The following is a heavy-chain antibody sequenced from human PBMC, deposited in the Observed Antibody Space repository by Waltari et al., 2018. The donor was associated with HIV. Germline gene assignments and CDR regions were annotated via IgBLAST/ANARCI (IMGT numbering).Heavy chain of an antibody. Sequence: QLHLEQSAAEVKKPGSSVKVYCKASGYPFNAFYIHWVRQTPGQGPEWMGYINPRTGGTNYALKFQDRVTLTTETSISTAYLQLRRLQIDDTATYFCARGGWIQLWLFVWGRGTRVTVSS. D-gene: IGHD5-18*01. CDR2: INPRTGGT. J-gene: IGHJ2*01. CDR3: ARGGWIQLWLFV. CDR1: GYPFNAFY. V-gene: IGHV1-2*02.